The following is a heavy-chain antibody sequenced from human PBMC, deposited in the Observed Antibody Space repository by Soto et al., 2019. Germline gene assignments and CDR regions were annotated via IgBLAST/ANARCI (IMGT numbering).Heavy chain of an antibody. J-gene: IGHJ6*02. V-gene: IGHV4-59*01. Sequence: SETLSLTCTVSGGSISSYYWSWIRQPPGKGLEWIGYIYYSGSTNYNPSLKSRVTISVDTSKNQFSLKLSSVTAADTAVYYCARTPLERLYGMDVWGQGTMVT. CDR3: ARTPLERLYGMDV. CDR1: GGSISSYY. CDR2: IYYSGST.